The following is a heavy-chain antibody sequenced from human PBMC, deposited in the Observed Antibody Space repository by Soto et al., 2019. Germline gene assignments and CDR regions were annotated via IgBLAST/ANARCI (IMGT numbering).Heavy chain of an antibody. CDR2: INQDGSVQ. Sequence: EVQLVESGGGLVQPGGSLRLSCAASGFTFSTYWMTWVRQAPGKGLEWVANINQDGSVQNYVDSVKGRFTISRDNAENSLYLQMNSLRADDSAVYYFARYLSPHSSTYWVDAFELWGQGTMVTVSS. CDR1: GFTFSTYW. V-gene: IGHV3-7*05. CDR3: ARYLSPHSSTYWVDAFEL. J-gene: IGHJ3*01. D-gene: IGHD2-8*02.